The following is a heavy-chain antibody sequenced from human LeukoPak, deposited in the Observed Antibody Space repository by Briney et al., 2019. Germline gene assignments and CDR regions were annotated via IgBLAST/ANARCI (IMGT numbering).Heavy chain of an antibody. V-gene: IGHV3-30*02. J-gene: IGHJ6*03. Sequence: GGSLRLSCAASGFTFNNYGMHWVRQAPGKGLEWVAFIRYNGNNQYYADSVKGRFTISRDNSKNTLYLQMNSLKGDDTAVYYCARVLSYYDSSGYNYYYYYYMDVWGKGTTVTISS. D-gene: IGHD3-22*01. CDR3: ARVLSYYDSSGYNYYYYYYMDV. CDR1: GFTFNNYG. CDR2: IRYNGNNQ.